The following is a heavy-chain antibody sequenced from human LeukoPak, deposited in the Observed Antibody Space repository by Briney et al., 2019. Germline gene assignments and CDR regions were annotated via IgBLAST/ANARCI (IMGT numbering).Heavy chain of an antibody. J-gene: IGHJ5*02. CDR1: GLTVSSNC. CDR3: ARDNSVGDNAWWFDP. D-gene: IGHD1-26*01. V-gene: IGHV3-53*01. Sequence: GGSLRLSCAASGLTVSSNCMSWVRQAPGKGLEWVSFIYSGGNTYYADSVKGRFTISRDNSKNTVHLRMNSLRAEDTAIYYCARDNSVGDNAWWFDPWGQGTLVTVSS. CDR2: IYSGGNT.